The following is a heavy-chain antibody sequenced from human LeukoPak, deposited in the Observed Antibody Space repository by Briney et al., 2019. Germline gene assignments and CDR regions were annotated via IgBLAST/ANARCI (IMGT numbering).Heavy chain of an antibody. CDR3: ARVVGYYDSSGYYSFYFQH. D-gene: IGHD3-22*01. V-gene: IGHV3-20*04. CDR1: GFTFSSYN. CDR2: INWNGGST. J-gene: IGHJ1*01. Sequence: PGGSLRLSCAASGFTFSSYNMNWVRQAPGKGLEWVSGINWNGGSTGYADSVKGRFTISRDNAKNSLYLQMNGLRAEDTALYYCARVVGYYDSSGYYSFYFQHWGQGTLVTVSS.